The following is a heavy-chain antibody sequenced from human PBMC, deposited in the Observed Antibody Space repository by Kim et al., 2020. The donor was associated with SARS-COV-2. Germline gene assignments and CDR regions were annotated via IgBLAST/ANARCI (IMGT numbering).Heavy chain of an antibody. Sequence: GGRTYYADSVKGRFTISRDNSKNTLYLQMNSLRAEDTAVYYCARAGWFDPWGQGTLVTVSS. CDR2: GGRT. J-gene: IGHJ5*02. V-gene: IGHV3-53*01. CDR3: ARAGWFDP.